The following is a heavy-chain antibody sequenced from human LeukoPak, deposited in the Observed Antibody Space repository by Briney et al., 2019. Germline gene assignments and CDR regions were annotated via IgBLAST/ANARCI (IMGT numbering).Heavy chain of an antibody. CDR2: TYYRSRWSD. Sequence: SQTLSLTRAISGESVFSNTAAWNWIRRSPSRGLEWLGRTYYRSRWSDDYAVSMRGRMTVNPDTSKNQVSLQLNSVTPEDTAVYYCAREVAGTCTFDVWGQGTMVTVSS. CDR1: GESVFSNTAA. CDR3: AREVAGTCTFDV. V-gene: IGHV6-1*01. D-gene: IGHD1-14*01. J-gene: IGHJ3*01.